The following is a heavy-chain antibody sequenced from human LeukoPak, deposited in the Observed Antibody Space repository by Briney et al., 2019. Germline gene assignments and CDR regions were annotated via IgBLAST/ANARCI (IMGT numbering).Heavy chain of an antibody. J-gene: IGHJ6*02. Sequence: PGGSLRLSCAASGFTFSNYAMSWVRQAPGKGLEWVSGISGNGGSTYYADSLKGRFTISRDNSKNTLYLQMNSLSAEDTAVYYCAKPTTVTADYYYGADVWGQGTTVTVSS. CDR3: AKPTTVTADYYYGADV. CDR2: ISGNGGST. V-gene: IGHV3-23*01. D-gene: IGHD4-17*01. CDR1: GFTFSNYA.